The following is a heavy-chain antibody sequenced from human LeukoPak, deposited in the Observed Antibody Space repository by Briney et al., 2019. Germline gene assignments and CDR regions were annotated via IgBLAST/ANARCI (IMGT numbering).Heavy chain of an antibody. CDR1: GFTFSSYS. D-gene: IGHD3-22*01. J-gene: IGHJ4*02. CDR2: ISSSGSTI. Sequence: GGSLRLSCAASGFTFSSYSMNWVRQAPGRGLEWASYISSSGSTIYYADSVKGRFTISRDNAKNSLYLQMNSLRDEDTAVYYCARPATSYYDSSGYDYWGQGTLVTVSS. CDR3: ARPATSYYDSSGYDY. V-gene: IGHV3-48*02.